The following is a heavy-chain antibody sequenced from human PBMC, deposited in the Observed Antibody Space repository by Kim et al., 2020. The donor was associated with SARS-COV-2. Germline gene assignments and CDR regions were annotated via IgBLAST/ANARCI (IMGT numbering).Heavy chain of an antibody. Sequence: AQKVQGRVTMTTDTSTSTAYMELRSLRSDDTAVYYCAGGAQQLGRYGMDVWGQGTTVTVSS. CDR3: AGGAQQLGRYGMDV. J-gene: IGHJ6*02. D-gene: IGHD6-13*01. V-gene: IGHV1-18*01.